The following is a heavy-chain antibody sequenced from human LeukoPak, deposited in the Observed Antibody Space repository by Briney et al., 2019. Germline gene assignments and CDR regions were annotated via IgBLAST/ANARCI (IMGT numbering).Heavy chain of an antibody. CDR3: ARGPDNYYNTPSDC. V-gene: IGHV3-7*01. Sequence: GGSLRLSCAASGFTFSSYWMSWVRQAPGKGLEWVANIKQDGSEKYYVDSVKGRFTISRDNAKNSLYLQMNSLRAEDTAVYYCARGPDNYYNTPSDCWGQGTLVTVSS. CDR1: GFTFSSYW. D-gene: IGHD3-22*01. CDR2: IKQDGSEK. J-gene: IGHJ4*02.